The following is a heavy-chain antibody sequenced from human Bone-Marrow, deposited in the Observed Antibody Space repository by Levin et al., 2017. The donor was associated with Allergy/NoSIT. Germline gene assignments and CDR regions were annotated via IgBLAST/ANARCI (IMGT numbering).Heavy chain of an antibody. V-gene: IGHV4-39*01. CDR3: ARLSQLLYFGRDY. Sequence: PSETLSLTCTVSGGSIDGSNFFWGWIRQPPGPGLEWIGSIFYTGSTYYNPSLKSRVTISVDPSKNHFSLKLRSVTAADAAVYYCARLSQLLYFGRDYWGQGALVTVSS. CDR1: GGSIDGSNFF. J-gene: IGHJ4*02. D-gene: IGHD2-2*02. CDR2: IFYTGST.